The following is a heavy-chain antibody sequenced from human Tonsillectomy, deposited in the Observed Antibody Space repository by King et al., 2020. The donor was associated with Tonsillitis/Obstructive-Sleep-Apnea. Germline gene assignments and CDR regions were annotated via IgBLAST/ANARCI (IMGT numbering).Heavy chain of an antibody. CDR1: GGSITSYY. D-gene: IGHD1-14*01. CDR3: ARQYNPYNWFDP. V-gene: IGHV4-59*08. Sequence: QLQESGPGLVKPSETLSLTCTVSGGSITSYYWSWIRQPPGKGLGWIGYIYYSGTTKYNPSLKSRVTISVDTSMDQFSLKLSSVTAADTAVYYCARQYNPYNWFDPWGQGTLVTVSS. J-gene: IGHJ5*02. CDR2: IYYSGTT.